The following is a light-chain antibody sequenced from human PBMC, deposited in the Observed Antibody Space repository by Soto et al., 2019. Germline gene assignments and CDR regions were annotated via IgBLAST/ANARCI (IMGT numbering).Light chain of an antibody. V-gene: IGLV1-51*01. CDR2: DNN. J-gene: IGLJ3*02. CDR3: GTWDSSLSVVV. Sequence: QSVLTQPPSVSAAPGQKVTISCSGSSSNIGSNYVSWYQHLPGTAPKPLIYDNNKRPSGIPDRFSGSKPGTSATLGITGLQTGDEADYYCGTWDSSLSVVVFGGGTKVTVL. CDR1: SSNIGSNY.